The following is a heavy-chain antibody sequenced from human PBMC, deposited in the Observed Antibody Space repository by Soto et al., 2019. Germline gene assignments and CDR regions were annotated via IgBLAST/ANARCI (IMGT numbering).Heavy chain of an antibody. CDR1: GFTFSSYA. CDR2: ISGSGGSS. V-gene: IGHV3-23*01. J-gene: IGHJ4*02. CDR3: AKDVGLGIEGVTSDY. Sequence: EVQLLESGGGLVQPGGSLRLSCAASGFTFSSYAMSWVRQAPGKGLEWVSAISGSGGSSYYADSVKGRFTISRDNSQNTLYLQMNSLRAEDTAVYYCAKDVGLGIEGVTSDYWGQGTLVTVSS. D-gene: IGHD1-26*01.